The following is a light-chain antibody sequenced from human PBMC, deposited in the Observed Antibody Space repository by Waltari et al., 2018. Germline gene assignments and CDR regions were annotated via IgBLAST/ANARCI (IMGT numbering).Light chain of an antibody. J-gene: IGKJ2*01. CDR2: AAS. V-gene: IGKV1-9*01. Sequence: IQLTQSPSFLSASVGDRVTITCRASQTISIYLAWYQQKPGKAHKLLIYAASTLQRGVPSRFSGSASGTEFSLTISSLQPEDSATYYCQQLNSYRYTFGQGTKLEIK. CDR1: QTISIY. CDR3: QQLNSYRYT.